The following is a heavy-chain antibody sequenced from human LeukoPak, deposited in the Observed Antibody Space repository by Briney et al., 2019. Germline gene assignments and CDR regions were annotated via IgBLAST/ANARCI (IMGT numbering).Heavy chain of an antibody. CDR1: GFTFEDHV. J-gene: IGHJ4*02. CDR3: AKHLGGSATTV. V-gene: IGHV3-9*01. CDR2: ISWSGDRM. D-gene: IGHD2-2*01. Sequence: GGSLRLSCAASGFTFEDHVMHWVRQAPGKGLEWVSSISWSGDRMGYADAVKGRFTISRGNAKNSLFLQMNSLRVEDTALYYCAKHLGGSATTVWGQGTLVTVSS.